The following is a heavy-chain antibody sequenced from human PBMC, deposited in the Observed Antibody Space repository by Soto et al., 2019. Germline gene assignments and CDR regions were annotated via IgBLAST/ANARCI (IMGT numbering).Heavy chain of an antibody. J-gene: IGHJ4*02. CDR2: IIPILGIA. D-gene: IGHD3-22*01. V-gene: IGHV1-69*08. Sequence: QVQLVQSGAEVKKPGSSVKVSCKASGGTFSSYTISWVRQAPGQGLEWMGRIIPILGIANYAQKFQGRVTITAEKATSTADMELSSLRSEDTAVYYCARDPPYYDSSGYYFDYWGQGTLVTVSS. CDR1: GGTFSSYT. CDR3: ARDPPYYDSSGYYFDY.